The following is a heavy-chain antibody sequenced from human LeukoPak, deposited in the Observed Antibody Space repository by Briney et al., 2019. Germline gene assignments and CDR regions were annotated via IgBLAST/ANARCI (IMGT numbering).Heavy chain of an antibody. CDR1: GFTFSSYN. CDR3: ARDPPALEDFDY. Sequence: GGSLRLSCAASGFTFSSYNMDWVRQAPGKGLEWVSYISGRGNTIKYADSVKGRFTISRDNGKNSLYLHMSSLRAEDTAVYYCARDPPALEDFDYWGQGTQVTVSS. CDR2: ISGRGNTI. J-gene: IGHJ4*02. V-gene: IGHV3-48*04.